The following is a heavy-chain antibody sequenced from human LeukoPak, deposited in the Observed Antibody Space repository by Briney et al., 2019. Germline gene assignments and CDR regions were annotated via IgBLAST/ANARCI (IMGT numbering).Heavy chain of an antibody. V-gene: IGHV3-23*01. Sequence: GGSLRLSCAVSGFTFSSYAMSWVRQAPGKGLEWVSAISGSGGSTYYADSVKGRFTISRDNSKNTLYLQMNSLRAEDTAVYYCAKDYGFGGVIVIPSPLGAWGQGTLVTVSS. CDR1: GFTFSSYA. D-gene: IGHD3-16*02. CDR3: AKDYGFGGVIVIPSPLGA. CDR2: ISGSGGST. J-gene: IGHJ5*02.